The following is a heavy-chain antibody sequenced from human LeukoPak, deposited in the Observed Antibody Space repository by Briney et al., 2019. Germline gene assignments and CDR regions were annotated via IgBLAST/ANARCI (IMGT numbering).Heavy chain of an antibody. CDR1: GLTFSSYG. D-gene: IGHD3-3*01. Sequence: GGSLRLSCAASGLTFSSYGMSWVRQAPGRGLEWVSAISTTGGTTYYADSVRGRFTISRDNSRNTLYLQMNSLRAEDTAIYYCAKSGSGYYIWGQGTLVTVSS. V-gene: IGHV3-23*01. CDR3: AKSGSGYYI. J-gene: IGHJ4*02. CDR2: ISTTGGTT.